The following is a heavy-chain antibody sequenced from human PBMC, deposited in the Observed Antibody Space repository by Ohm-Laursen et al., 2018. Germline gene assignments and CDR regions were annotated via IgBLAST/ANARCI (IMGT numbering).Heavy chain of an antibody. CDR2: ISGSGGST. CDR1: GFTFSSYA. V-gene: IGHV3-23*01. J-gene: IGHJ4*02. CDR3: AKWGGAGRPGLDY. D-gene: IGHD3-16*01. Sequence: SLRLSCSASGFTFSSYAMSWVRQAPGKGLEWVSAISGSGGSTYYADSVKGRFTISRDNSKNTLYLQMNSLRAEDTAVYYCAKWGGAGRPGLDYWGQGTLVTVSS.